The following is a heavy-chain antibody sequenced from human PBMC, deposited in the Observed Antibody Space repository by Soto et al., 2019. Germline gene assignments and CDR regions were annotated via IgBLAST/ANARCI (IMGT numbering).Heavy chain of an antibody. J-gene: IGHJ4*02. CDR3: AHKGYGDYPLDY. CDR2: IYWDDSY. D-gene: IGHD4-17*01. Sequence: QITLKASGPTLVTPTQTLTLTCTFSGFSLSTSGLGVGWIRQPPGKALEWLAVIYWDDSYHYSPSLRSRLTITKDTSKNQVVLTMTNMDPVDTATYYCAHKGYGDYPLDYWGQGTLVTVSS. V-gene: IGHV2-5*02. CDR1: GFSLSTSGLG.